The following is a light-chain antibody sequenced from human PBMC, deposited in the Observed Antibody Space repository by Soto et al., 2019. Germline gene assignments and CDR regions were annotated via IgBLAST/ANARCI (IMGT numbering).Light chain of an antibody. CDR1: QSVGSN. V-gene: IGKV3-15*01. J-gene: IGKJ1*01. Sequence: EIVMTQSPATLSVPPGERATLSCRASQSVGSNLAWYQQKPGQAPRLLIYRASTRATGIPFTFSGSGSGTEFTLTISSLQSEDFAVYYCQQFSDWPWTFGQGTKVEIK. CDR2: RAS. CDR3: QQFSDWPWT.